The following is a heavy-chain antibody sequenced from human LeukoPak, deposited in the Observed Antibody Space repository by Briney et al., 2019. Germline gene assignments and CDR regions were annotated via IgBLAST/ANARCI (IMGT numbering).Heavy chain of an antibody. J-gene: IGHJ5*02. V-gene: IGHV4-59*01. CDR2: IYYSGST. CDR1: GGSISSYY. CDR3: ARWLQLYNWFDP. Sequence: PSETLSLTCIVSGGSISSYYWSWIRQPPGKGLEYIGYIYYSGSTNYNPSLKSRVTISVDTSKNQFSLKLSSVTAADTAVYYCARWLQLYNWFDPWGQGTLVTVSS. D-gene: IGHD5-24*01.